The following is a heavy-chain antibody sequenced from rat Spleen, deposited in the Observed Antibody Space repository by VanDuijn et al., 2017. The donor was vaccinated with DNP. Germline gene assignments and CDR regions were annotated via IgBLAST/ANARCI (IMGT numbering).Heavy chain of an antibody. CDR2: IRFGGNT. V-gene: IGHV3-1*01. J-gene: IGHJ1*01. D-gene: IGHD2-5*01. CDR1: GYSITSKY. CDR3: ARGDGTYYWSFDF. Sequence: VQLQESGPGLVKPSQSLSLTCSVTGYSITSKYWAWIRKFPGNKMEWMGNIRFGGNTDYNPSLKSRISIPKDTSKNHFLLQLNSVTAEDTGTYYCARGDGTYYWSFDFWGPGTMVTVSS.